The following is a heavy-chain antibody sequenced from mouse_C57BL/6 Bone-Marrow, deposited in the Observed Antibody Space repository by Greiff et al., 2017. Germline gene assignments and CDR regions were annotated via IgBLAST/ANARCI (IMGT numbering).Heavy chain of an antibody. CDR1: GYSFTDYY. Sequence: VQGVESGAELVRPGASVNLSCRASGYSFTDYYVNWVKQRPGQGLEWIARIYPGSGNPYYSENFKGKATLTAEKSSSTAYMHLSSLTSEDSTVYFCAREGERGARDYWGQGTSVTVSS. CDR3: AREGERGARDY. CDR2: IYPGSGNP. J-gene: IGHJ4*01. V-gene: IGHV1-76*01.